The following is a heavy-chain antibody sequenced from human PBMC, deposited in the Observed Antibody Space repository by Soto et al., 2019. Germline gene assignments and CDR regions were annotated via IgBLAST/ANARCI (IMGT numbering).Heavy chain of an antibody. CDR3: AREPPTYYYGSGSYGQFDP. CDR1: GYTFTSYG. J-gene: IGHJ5*02. CDR2: ISAYNGNT. Sequence: QVQLVQSGAEVKKPGASVKVSCKASGYTFTSYGISWVRQAPGQGLEWMGWISAYNGNTNYAQKLQGRVIMTTDTSTSTAYMELRSLRSDDTAVYYCAREPPTYYYGSGSYGQFDPWGQGTLVTVSS. V-gene: IGHV1-18*01. D-gene: IGHD3-10*01.